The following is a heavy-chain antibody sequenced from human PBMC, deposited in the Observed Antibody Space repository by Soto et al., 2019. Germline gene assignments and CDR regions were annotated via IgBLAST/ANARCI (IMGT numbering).Heavy chain of an antibody. Sequence: GGSLRLSCAVSGFTFDDYVMHWVRQAPGKGLEWVSGISWNSGSRGYADSVKGRFTISRDNAKRSLYLQMNSLRPEDTALYYCTKDINDFWSGSSYYYGMDVWGQGTTVTVPS. V-gene: IGHV3-9*01. D-gene: IGHD3-3*01. CDR2: ISWNSGSR. CDR3: TKDINDFWSGSSYYYGMDV. CDR1: GFTFDDYV. J-gene: IGHJ6*02.